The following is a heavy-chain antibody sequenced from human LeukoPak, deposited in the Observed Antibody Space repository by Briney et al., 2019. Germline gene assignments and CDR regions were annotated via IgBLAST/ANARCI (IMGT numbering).Heavy chain of an antibody. V-gene: IGHV4-59*08. CDR3: ASLTLADTSRYGEFDY. Sequence: SETLSLTCTVSGGSISSYYWSWIRQPPGKGLEWIGYVHYTGKTDHNPSLKSRVTISIDTSKNQFSLKLNPVTAADTAVYYCASLTLADTSRYGEFDYWGQGTLVTVSS. CDR2: VHYTGKT. CDR1: GGSISSYY. D-gene: IGHD3-22*01. J-gene: IGHJ4*01.